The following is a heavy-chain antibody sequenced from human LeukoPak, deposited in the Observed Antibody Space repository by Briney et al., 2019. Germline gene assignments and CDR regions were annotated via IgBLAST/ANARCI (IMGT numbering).Heavy chain of an antibody. CDR1: GFTFSGSG. D-gene: IGHD3-3*01. CDR2: IRYDGSNK. J-gene: IGHJ4*02. Sequence: GGSLRLSCAASGFTFSGSGMHWVRQAPGKGLEWVTFIRYDGSNKYYTDSVKGRFTISRDNSKNTLYLQMDSLRAEDTAVYYCARDYDFWSGYYAPTRGYFGYWGQGTLVTVSS. CDR3: ARDYDFWSGYYAPTRGYFGY. V-gene: IGHV3-30*02.